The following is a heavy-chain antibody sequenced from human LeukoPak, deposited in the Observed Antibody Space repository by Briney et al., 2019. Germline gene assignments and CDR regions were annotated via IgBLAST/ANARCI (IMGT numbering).Heavy chain of an antibody. Sequence: ASVNVSCKASGYNFTGYYMHWVRQAPAQGLEWMGRINHNSGGTDYAQKFQGRVTMTRDTSISTAYMELSRLRSHDTAVYCCLRVRGYSFERSAYYWAYWGEGTLLTVSS. J-gene: IGHJ4*02. CDR1: GYNFTGYY. CDR3: LRVRGYSFERSAYYWAY. V-gene: IGHV1-2*06. CDR2: INHNSGGT. D-gene: IGHD3-22*01.